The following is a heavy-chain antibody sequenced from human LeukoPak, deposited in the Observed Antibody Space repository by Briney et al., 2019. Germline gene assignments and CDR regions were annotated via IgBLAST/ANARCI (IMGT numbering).Heavy chain of an antibody. V-gene: IGHV4-59*08. CDR1: GGSISSYY. CDR2: IYYSGST. J-gene: IGHJ6*02. CDR3: ARHSDPGPSYCGGDCFTLYGMDV. Sequence: SETLSLTCSVSGGSISSYYWSWIRQPPGKGLEWIGYIYYSGSTNYNPSLKSRVTISVDTSKNQFSLKLSSVTAADTAVYYCARHSDPGPSYCGGDCFTLYGMDVWGQGTTVTVSS. D-gene: IGHD2-21*02.